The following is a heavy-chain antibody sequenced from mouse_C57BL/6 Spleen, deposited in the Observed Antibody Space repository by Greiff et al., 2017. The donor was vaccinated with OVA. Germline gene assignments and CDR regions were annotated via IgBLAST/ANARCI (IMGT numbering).Heavy chain of an antibody. D-gene: IGHD1-1*01. CDR2: IYPSDSET. V-gene: IGHV1-61*01. CDR3: AIYYYGSSSYYAMDY. J-gene: IGHJ4*01. Sequence: QVQLQQPGAELVRPGSSVKLSCKASGYTFTSSWLDWVKQRPGQGLEWIGNIYPSDSETHYNQKFKDKATLTVDKSSSTAYMQLSSLTSEDSAVYYCAIYYYGSSSYYAMDYWGQGTSVTVSS. CDR1: GYTFTSSW.